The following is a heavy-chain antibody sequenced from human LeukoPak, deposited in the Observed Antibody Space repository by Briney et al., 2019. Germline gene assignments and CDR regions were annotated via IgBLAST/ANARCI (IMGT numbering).Heavy chain of an antibody. D-gene: IGHD5-18*01. Sequence: GGSLRLSCAASGFTFSSYGMHWVRQAPGKGLEXVAVISYXXXNXXXXXXXXXRXTISXXNSKNTLYLQMNSLRAEDTAVYYCAKGSGYSYAFFYWGQGTLVTVSS. J-gene: IGHJ4*02. CDR2: ISYXXXNX. CDR1: GFTFSSYG. CDR3: AKGSGYSYAFFY. V-gene: IGHV3-30*18.